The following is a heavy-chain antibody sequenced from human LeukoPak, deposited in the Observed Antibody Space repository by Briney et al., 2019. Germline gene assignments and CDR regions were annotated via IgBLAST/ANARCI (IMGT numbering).Heavy chain of an antibody. V-gene: IGHV4-59*01. CDR3: ARAPYYDFWSGSYYYYYYMDV. D-gene: IGHD3-3*01. CDR2: IYYSGST. Sequence: PSQTLSLTCTVSGGSISSDYWSWIRQPPGKGLEWIGYIYYSGSTNYNPSLKSRVTISVDTSKNQFSLKLSSVTAADTAVYYCARAPYYDFWSGSYYYYYYMDVWGKGTTVTVSS. J-gene: IGHJ6*03. CDR1: GGSISSDY.